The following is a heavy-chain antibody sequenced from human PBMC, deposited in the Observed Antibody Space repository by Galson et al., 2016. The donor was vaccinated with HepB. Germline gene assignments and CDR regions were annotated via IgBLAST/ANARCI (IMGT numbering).Heavy chain of an antibody. CDR1: GYTFSNFG. CDR3: ARDPAVDAAALCGS. D-gene: IGHD2-2*01. V-gene: IGHV1-18*04. Sequence: SVKVSCKAYGYTFSNFGITWLRQAPGQGLEWLGWISAYNGNRKFGQRVRGRVTMTTDTSTNTAYLELKRLTSNDTAVYYCARDPAVDAAALCGSWGQGTLVTVSS. J-gene: IGHJ5*02. CDR2: ISAYNGNR.